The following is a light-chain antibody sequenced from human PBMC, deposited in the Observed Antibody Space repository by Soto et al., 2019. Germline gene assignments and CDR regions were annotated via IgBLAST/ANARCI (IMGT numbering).Light chain of an antibody. CDR2: KAS. V-gene: IGKV1-5*03. Sequence: PSTLSGSVGDRVTITCRASQTISSWLAWYQQKPGKAPKLLIYKASTLKSGVPSRFSGSGSGTEFTLTISSLQPDDFATYYCQHYNSYSEAFGQGTKVDIK. CDR3: QHYNSYSEA. J-gene: IGKJ1*01. CDR1: QTISSW.